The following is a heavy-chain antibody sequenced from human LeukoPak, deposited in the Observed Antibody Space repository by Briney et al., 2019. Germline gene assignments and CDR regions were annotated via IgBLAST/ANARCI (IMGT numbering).Heavy chain of an antibody. CDR1: GFTFSSYA. Sequence: TGGSLRLPCAASGFTFSSYAMHWFRQAPGKGLEGGGVISYDGSNKHYADSVKGRFISSRDNSKSTLYLQMTSLRAEDTAVYYCARGESYLLAAAWFRYYYYGMDVWGQGSTVT. D-gene: IGHD6-13*01. CDR3: ARGESYLLAAAWFRYYYYGMDV. J-gene: IGHJ6*02. CDR2: ISYDGSNK. V-gene: IGHV3-30*04.